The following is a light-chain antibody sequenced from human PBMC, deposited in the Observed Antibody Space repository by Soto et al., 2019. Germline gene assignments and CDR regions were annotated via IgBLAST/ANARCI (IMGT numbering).Light chain of an antibody. CDR1: SSDVGGYNS. CDR3: CSYTSGSTNV. J-gene: IGLJ1*01. CDR2: DVG. Sequence: QSALTQPASVSGSPGESITISCTGTSSDVGGYNSVSWYQHHPGKAPKLMLYDVGDRPSGVSDRLSGSKSGNTASLTISGLQAADEADYFCCSYTSGSTNVFGTGTKLTVL. V-gene: IGLV2-14*03.